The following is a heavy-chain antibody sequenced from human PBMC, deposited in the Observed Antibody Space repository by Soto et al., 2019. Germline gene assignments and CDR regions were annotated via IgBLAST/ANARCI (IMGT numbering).Heavy chain of an antibody. J-gene: IGHJ6*02. V-gene: IGHV3-33*01. D-gene: IGHD1-26*01. CDR3: ARVHRWRVGATTNYYYGMDV. Sequence: QVQLVESGGGVVQPGRSLRLSCAASGFTFSSYGMHWVRQAPGKGLEWVAVIWYDGSNKYYADSVKGRFTISRDNSKNTLYLQMNSLRAEDTAVYYCARVHRWRVGATTNYYYGMDVWGQGTTVTVSS. CDR1: GFTFSSYG. CDR2: IWYDGSNK.